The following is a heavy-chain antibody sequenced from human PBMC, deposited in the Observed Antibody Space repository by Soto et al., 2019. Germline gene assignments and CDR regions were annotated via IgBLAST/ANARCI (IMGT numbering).Heavy chain of an antibody. J-gene: IGHJ6*02. CDR2: ISSSSTYI. V-gene: IGHV3-21*01. D-gene: IGHD1-26*01. CDR1: GFTFSSYT. Sequence: GGSLRLSCAASGFTFSSYTMNWVRQAPGKGLEWVSSISSSSTYIYYADSVKGRFTISRDNAKNTLYLQMNSLRAEDTAVYYRARVNPSGSYPSGMDVWGQGTTVTVSS. CDR3: ARVNPSGSYPSGMDV.